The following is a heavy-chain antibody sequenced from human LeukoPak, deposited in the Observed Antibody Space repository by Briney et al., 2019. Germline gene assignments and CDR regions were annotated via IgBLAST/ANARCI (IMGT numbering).Heavy chain of an antibody. CDR3: ARGIAAAAY. V-gene: IGHV4-34*01. CDR2: INHSGST. Sequence: SETLSLTCAVYGGSFSGYYWSWIRQPPGQALEWIGEINHSGSTKYNPSLKTRVTISEDTSKNQFSLKLSSVTAADTAVYYCARGIAAAAYWGQGTLVTVSS. J-gene: IGHJ4*02. D-gene: IGHD6-13*01. CDR1: GGSFSGYY.